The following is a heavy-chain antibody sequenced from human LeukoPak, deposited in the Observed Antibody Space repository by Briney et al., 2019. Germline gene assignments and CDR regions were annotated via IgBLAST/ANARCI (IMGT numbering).Heavy chain of an antibody. CDR3: ARESGAGRVGEYYFDY. V-gene: IGHV3-23*01. Sequence: PGGSLRLSCAASGFTFSSYAMSWVRQAPGKGLEWVSAISGSGGSTYYADSVKGRFNISRDNSKNTLYLQMNSLRAEDTAVYYCARESGAGRVGEYYFDYWGQGTLVTVSS. J-gene: IGHJ4*02. CDR1: GFTFSSYA. CDR2: ISGSGGST. D-gene: IGHD3-10*01.